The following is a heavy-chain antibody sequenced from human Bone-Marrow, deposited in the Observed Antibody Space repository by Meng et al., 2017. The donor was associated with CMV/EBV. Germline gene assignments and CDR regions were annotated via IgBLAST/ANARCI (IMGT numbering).Heavy chain of an antibody. CDR2: IYYSGST. CDR1: GGSVSSGSYY. J-gene: IGHJ4*02. CDR3: ARGLEI. V-gene: IGHV4-61*01. Sequence: GSLRLSCTVSGGSVSSGSYYWSWIRQPPGKGLEWIGYIYYSGSTNYNPSLKSRVTISVDTSKNQFSLKLSSVTAADTAVYYCARGLEIRGQGTLVTVSS. D-gene: IGHD5-24*01.